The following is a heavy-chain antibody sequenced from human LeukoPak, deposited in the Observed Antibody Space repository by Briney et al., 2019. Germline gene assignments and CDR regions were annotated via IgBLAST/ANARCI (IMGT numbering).Heavy chain of an antibody. V-gene: IGHV3-48*02. CDR3: ARAPWNYFDY. Sequence: GGSLRLSCAASGFTFSSYTMNWVRQAPGKGLEGVSYISSSSSAIFYADSVKGRFTIFRDNTKNSLYLQMNSVRDEDTAVYYCARAPWNYFDYWCQRTLVTVSS. D-gene: IGHD1-1*01. J-gene: IGHJ4*02. CDR2: ISSSSSAI. CDR1: GFTFSSYT.